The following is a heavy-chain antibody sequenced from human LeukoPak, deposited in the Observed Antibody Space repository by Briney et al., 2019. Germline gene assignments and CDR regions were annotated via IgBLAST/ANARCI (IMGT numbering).Heavy chain of an antibody. V-gene: IGHV3-23*01. CDR2: ISDTGRKR. D-gene: IGHD2-21*02. J-gene: IGHJ4*02. Sequence: GGSLRLSCVASGFSFDTCAVSWVRQAPGKGLEWVSGISDTGRKRYYTDSVKGRFTISRDNSKNTLHLQMNSLRAEDTALYFCAKDHDNGDYYYYFDSWGQGTLVTVSS. CDR1: GFSFDTCA. CDR3: AKDHDNGDYYYYFDS.